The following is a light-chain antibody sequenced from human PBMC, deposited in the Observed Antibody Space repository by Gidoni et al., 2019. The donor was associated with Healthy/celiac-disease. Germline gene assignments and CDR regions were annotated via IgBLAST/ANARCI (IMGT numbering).Light chain of an antibody. Sequence: QSALTQPASVSGSPGQSLTVSCTGTSSDVGGYNYVSWYQQHPGKAPKLMIYDVGNRPSGVSNRFSGSKSGNTASLTISGLQAEDEADYYCSSYTSSSPWVFGGGTKLTVL. CDR3: SSYTSSSPWV. CDR2: DVG. CDR1: SSDVGGYNY. V-gene: IGLV2-14*01. J-gene: IGLJ3*02.